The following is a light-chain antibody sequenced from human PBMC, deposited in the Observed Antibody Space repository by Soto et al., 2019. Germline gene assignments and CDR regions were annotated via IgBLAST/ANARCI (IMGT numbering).Light chain of an antibody. V-gene: IGKV3-15*01. CDR2: GAS. CDR1: QSVSSN. J-gene: IGKJ1*01. Sequence: EIVMTQSPATLSVSPGERATLSCRASQSVSSNLAWYQQKPGQAPRLLIYGASARATDTPARFSGSGSGTEFTLTISSLRSADFAVYYCQESDNWPRTFGQGTKVEIK. CDR3: QESDNWPRT.